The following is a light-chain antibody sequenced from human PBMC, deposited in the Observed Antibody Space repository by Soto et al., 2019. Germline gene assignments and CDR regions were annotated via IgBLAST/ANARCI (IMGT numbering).Light chain of an antibody. J-gene: IGLJ3*02. CDR2: YKSDSDK. Sequence: QPVLTQPASLSASPGASASLTCTLRSGINVGTYRIYWYQQKPGSPPQYLLRYKSDSDKQQGSGVPSRFSGSKDASANAGILLISGLQSEDEAYYYCLIWHISLRVFGGGTKLTVL. CDR1: SGINVGTYR. CDR3: LIWHISLRV. V-gene: IGLV5-45*01.